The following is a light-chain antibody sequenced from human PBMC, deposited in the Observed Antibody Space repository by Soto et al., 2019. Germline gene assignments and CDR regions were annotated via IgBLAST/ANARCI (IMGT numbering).Light chain of an antibody. Sequence: AIQMTQSPSSLSASVGDRVTISCLASQGIGNALGWYQQKPGKPPKILIYGASNLQSGVPPSFSGSESGTDSTLAISSLQSEDAATYYCLQDINSPWTFGRGTKVEIK. J-gene: IGKJ1*01. CDR1: QGIGNA. CDR3: LQDINSPWT. CDR2: GAS. V-gene: IGKV1-6*01.